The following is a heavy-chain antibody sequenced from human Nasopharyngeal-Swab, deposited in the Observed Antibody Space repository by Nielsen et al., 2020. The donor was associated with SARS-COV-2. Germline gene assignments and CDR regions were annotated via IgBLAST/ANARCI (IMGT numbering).Heavy chain of an antibody. V-gene: IGHV3-21*01. CDR3: ARDGLDYDFWSAYFMDV. Sequence: GGSLRLSCAASGFTFNNYNFNWVRQAPGKGLEWVLSISSSSSYIYYADSVKGRFTISRDNAKSSLYLQMNSLRAEDTAVYYCARDGLDYDFWSAYFMDVWGQGTTVTVSS. CDR2: ISSSSSYI. CDR1: GFTFNNYN. J-gene: IGHJ6*02. D-gene: IGHD3-3*01.